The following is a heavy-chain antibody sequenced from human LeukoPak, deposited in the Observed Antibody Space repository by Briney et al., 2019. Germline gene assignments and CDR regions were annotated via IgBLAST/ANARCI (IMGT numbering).Heavy chain of an antibody. CDR2: IIPILGIA. V-gene: IGHV1-69*04. CDR3: ARDLRQYYDSSGYCSLFDY. D-gene: IGHD3-22*01. Sequence: SVKVSCKASGGTFSSYAISWVRQAPGQGLEWMGRIIPILGIANYAQKFQGRVTITADKSTSTAYMELSSLRSEDTAVYYCARDLRQYYDSSGYCSLFDYWGQGTLVTVSS. CDR1: GGTFSSYA. J-gene: IGHJ4*02.